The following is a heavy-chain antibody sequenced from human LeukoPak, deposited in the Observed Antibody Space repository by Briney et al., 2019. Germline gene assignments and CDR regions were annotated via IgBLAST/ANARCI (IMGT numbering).Heavy chain of an antibody. CDR2: VYYSGST. V-gene: IGHV4-59*01. Sequence: SETLSLTCTVSGGSISSYYWSWIRQPPGKGLEWIGYVYYSGSTNYNPSLKSRVTISVDTSKNQFSLKLSSVTAADTAVYYCARVVVTAVGYNAFDIWGQGTMVTVSS. D-gene: IGHD2-21*02. CDR1: GGSISSYY. J-gene: IGHJ3*02. CDR3: ARVVVTAVGYNAFDI.